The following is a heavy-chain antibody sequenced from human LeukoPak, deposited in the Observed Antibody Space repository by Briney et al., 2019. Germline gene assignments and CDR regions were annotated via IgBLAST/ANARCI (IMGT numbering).Heavy chain of an antibody. J-gene: IGHJ4*02. V-gene: IGHV3-7*01. CDR1: GFTFSSYW. Sequence: PGGSLRLSCAASGFTFSSYWMSWVRQAPGKGLEWVANIKQDGSEKYYVDSVKGRFTISRDNAKNSLYLQMNSLRAEDTAVYYCARDFYCSGGRCFPPTPRFDYWGQGTLVTVSS. CDR3: ARDFYCSGGRCFPPTPRFDY. D-gene: IGHD2-15*01. CDR2: IKQDGSEK.